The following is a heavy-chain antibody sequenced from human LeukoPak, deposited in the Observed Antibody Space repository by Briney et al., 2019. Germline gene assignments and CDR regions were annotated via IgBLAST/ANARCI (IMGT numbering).Heavy chain of an antibody. CDR3: AQGMGY. V-gene: IGHV3-48*01. J-gene: IGHJ4*02. CDR2: ISSGSSTI. Sequence: GGSLRLSCAASGFTFSRYNMNWVRQAPGKGLEWVSYISSGSSTIYYADSVKGRFTISRDNAKNSLYLQMNSLRAEDTAVYYCAQGMGYWGQGTLVTVSS. CDR1: GFTFSRYN. D-gene: IGHD3-10*01.